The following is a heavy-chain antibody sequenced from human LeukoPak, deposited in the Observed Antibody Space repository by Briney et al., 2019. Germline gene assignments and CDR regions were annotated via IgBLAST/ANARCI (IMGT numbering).Heavy chain of an antibody. CDR2: ISYDGSDK. V-gene: IGHV3-30*18. CDR3: AKAIRGVIILPFDY. Sequence: GGSLRLSCAASGFTFSTYGMHWVRQAPGKGLEWVAVISYDGSDKYYADSVKGRFTISRDNAKNSLYLQMNSLRAEDTALYYCAKAIRGVIILPFDYWGQGTLVTVSS. J-gene: IGHJ4*02. CDR1: GFTFSTYG. D-gene: IGHD3-10*01.